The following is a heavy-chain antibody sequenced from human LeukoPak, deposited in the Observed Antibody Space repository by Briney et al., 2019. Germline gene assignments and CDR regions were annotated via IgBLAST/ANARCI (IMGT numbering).Heavy chain of an antibody. Sequence: GGSLRLSCAASGFTFSNYGMHWVRQAPGKGLEWVAFIWYDGSNRYYADSVKGRFTISRDNSENTLFLQMSSLRTEDTAVYYCAKDPLGFCTRATCRYLDSWGREPWSPSPQ. CDR2: IWYDGSNR. CDR1: GFTFSNYG. V-gene: IGHV3-30*02. J-gene: IGHJ4*02. D-gene: IGHD2-8*01. CDR3: AKDPLGFCTRATCRYLDS.